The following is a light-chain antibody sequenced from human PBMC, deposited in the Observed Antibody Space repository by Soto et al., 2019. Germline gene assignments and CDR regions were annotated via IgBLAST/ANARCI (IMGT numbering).Light chain of an antibody. J-gene: IGLJ2*01. V-gene: IGLV1-40*01. Sequence: QAVLTQPPSVSGAPGQRVTISCTGSSSNIGAGYDVHWYQQLPGTAPKLLVHGNTDRPSGVPDRFSGSKSGTSASLAITGLQAADEDDYYCQSYDSSLSGWLFGGGTKLTVL. CDR2: GNT. CDR3: QSYDSSLSGWL. CDR1: SSNIGAGYD.